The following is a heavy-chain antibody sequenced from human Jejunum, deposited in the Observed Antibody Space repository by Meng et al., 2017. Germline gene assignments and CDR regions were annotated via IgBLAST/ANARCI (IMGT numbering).Heavy chain of an antibody. D-gene: IGHD2-2*01. CDR1: GFTFSSSW. Sequence: EFLKISCAASGFTFSSSWMYWVRQAPGEGLVWVSRINTDGSSTTYADSVKGRFTITRDNAKNTLYLQMNILRAEDTAVYFCARQYCSSNACYYDAWGQGTLVTVSS. CDR3: ARQYCSSNACYYDA. V-gene: IGHV3-74*01. CDR2: INTDGSST. J-gene: IGHJ4*02.